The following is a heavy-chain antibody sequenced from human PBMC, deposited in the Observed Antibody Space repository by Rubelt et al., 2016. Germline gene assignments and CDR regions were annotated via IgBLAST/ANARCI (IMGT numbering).Heavy chain of an antibody. D-gene: IGHD3-10*01. J-gene: IGHJ6*03. Sequence: QVQLQESGPGLVKPSETLSLTCTVSGGSISSYYWSWIRQPPGKGLEWIGYIYYSGSTNYNPSLKSRVTISVDSSKNQFSLKLNSVTAADTAVYYCARDYYGSWSYYYYMDVWGKGTTVTVSS. CDR1: GGSISSYY. V-gene: IGHV4-59*01. CDR2: IYYSGST. CDR3: ARDYYGSWSYYYYMDV.